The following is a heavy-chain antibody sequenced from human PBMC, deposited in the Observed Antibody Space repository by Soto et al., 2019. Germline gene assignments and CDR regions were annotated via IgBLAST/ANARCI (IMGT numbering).Heavy chain of an antibody. CDR2: ISADGSIT. V-gene: IGHV3-30-3*01. CDR1: GFIFNNYN. Sequence: QVQVVESGGDVVQPGRSLRLSCAASGFIFNNYNMVWARQAPGEWLEWVTLISADGSITHYADSVKGRFTVSRDNSKSMMYLQMNGLRPEDTAIYYCVRDNDGPEYWGQGTLVTVSS. CDR3: VRDNDGPEY. J-gene: IGHJ4*02. D-gene: IGHD3-16*01.